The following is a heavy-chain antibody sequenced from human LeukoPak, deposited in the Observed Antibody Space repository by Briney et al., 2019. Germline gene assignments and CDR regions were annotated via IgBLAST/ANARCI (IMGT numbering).Heavy chain of an antibody. J-gene: IGHJ4*02. D-gene: IGHD3-22*01. V-gene: IGHV3-33*01. CDR2: IWYDGSNK. CDR1: GFTFSSYG. Sequence: GRSLRLSCAASGFTFSSYGMHWVRQAPGKGLEWVAVIWYDGSNKYYTDSVKGRFTISRDNSKNTLYLQMNSLRAEDTAVYYCARDPITMIVGDYWGQGTLVTVSS. CDR3: ARDPITMIVGDY.